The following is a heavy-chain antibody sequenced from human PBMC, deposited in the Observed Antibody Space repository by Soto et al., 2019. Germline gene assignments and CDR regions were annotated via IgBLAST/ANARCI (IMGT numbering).Heavy chain of an antibody. CDR1: GGSFSGYY. CDR3: ARGGRITIFGVVILGRNWFDP. J-gene: IGHJ5*02. CDR2: INHSGST. Sequence: SETLSLTCAVYGGSFSGYYWSWIRQPPGKGLECIGEINHSGSTNYNPSLKSRVTISVDTSKNQFSLKLSSVTAADTAVYYCARGGRITIFGVVILGRNWFDPWGQGTLVTVSS. D-gene: IGHD3-3*01. V-gene: IGHV4-34*01.